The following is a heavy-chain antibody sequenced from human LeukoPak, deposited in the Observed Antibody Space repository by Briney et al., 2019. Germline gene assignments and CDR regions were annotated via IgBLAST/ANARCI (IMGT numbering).Heavy chain of an antibody. Sequence: SQTLSLTCAISGDSVSSNSAAWNWIRQSPARGLEWLGRTYYRSKWYNDYAVSVKSRITINPDTSKNQFSLQLNSVTPEDAAVYYCARDLRAAAGTPGVIFTWGQGTLVTVSS. V-gene: IGHV6-1*01. CDR1: GDSVSSNSAA. J-gene: IGHJ5*02. D-gene: IGHD6-13*01. CDR2: TYYRSKWYN. CDR3: ARDLRAAAGTPGVIFT.